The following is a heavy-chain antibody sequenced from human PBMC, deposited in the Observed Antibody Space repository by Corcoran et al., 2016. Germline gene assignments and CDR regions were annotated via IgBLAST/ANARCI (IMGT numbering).Heavy chain of an antibody. CDR1: GFSLSTSGMR. Sequence: QVTLKESGPALVKPTQTLTLTCTFSGFSLSTSGMRVSWIRQPPGKALEWLARIDWDDDKFYSTSLQHRLTISKDTSKNQVVLTMTNMDPVDTAPYSCARWGGHSGYDYYFDYWGQGTLVTVSS. CDR3: ARWGGHSGYDYYFDY. J-gene: IGHJ4*02. D-gene: IGHD5-12*01. V-gene: IGHV2-70*04. CDR2: IDWDDDK.